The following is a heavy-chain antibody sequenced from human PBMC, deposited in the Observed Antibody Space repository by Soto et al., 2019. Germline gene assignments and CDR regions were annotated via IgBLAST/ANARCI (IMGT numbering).Heavy chain of an antibody. CDR1: GFTFSSYG. CDR3: ARDSHVGSGWQLTAHY. V-gene: IGHV3-33*01. D-gene: IGHD6-19*01. Sequence: GGSLRLSCAASGFTFSSYGMHWVRQAPGKGLEWVAVIWYDGSNKYYAESVKGRFTISRDNSKNTLYLQMNSLRAEDTAVYYCARDSHVGSGWQLTAHYCGQGTLLTLS. J-gene: IGHJ4*02. CDR2: IWYDGSNK.